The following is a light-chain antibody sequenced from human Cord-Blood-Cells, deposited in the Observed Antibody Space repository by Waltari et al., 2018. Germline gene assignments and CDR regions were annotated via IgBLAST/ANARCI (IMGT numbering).Light chain of an antibody. V-gene: IGKV4-1*01. CDR1: QSVLYSSNNKNY. CDR2: WAS. Sequence: DIAMTQSPDSLAVSLGERAPTNCKFNQSVLYSSNNKNYLAWYQQKPGQPPKLPIYWASTRESGVPDRFSGSGSGTDFTLTISSLQAEDVAVYYCQQYYSTPFTFGPGTKVDIK. J-gene: IGKJ3*01. CDR3: QQYYSTPFT.